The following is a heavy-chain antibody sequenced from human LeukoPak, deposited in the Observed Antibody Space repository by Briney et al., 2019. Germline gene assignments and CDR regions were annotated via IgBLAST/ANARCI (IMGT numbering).Heavy chain of an antibody. D-gene: IGHD6-6*01. Sequence: PSETLSLTCTVSGGSIFSSNSYWGWIRQPPGKGLEWIGSIYYSGNTYYNASLKSRVTISVDRSKNQFSLKLRSVTAADTAVYYCARGDTVAARPGRFDYWGQGTLVTVSS. J-gene: IGHJ4*02. CDR2: IYYSGNT. V-gene: IGHV4-39*07. CDR3: ARGDTVAARPGRFDY. CDR1: GGSIFSSNSY.